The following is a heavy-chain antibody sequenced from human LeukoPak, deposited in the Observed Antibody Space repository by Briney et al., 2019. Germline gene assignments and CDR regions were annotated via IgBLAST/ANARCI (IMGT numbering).Heavy chain of an antibody. CDR3: ARERWAPAANFFDY. V-gene: IGHV3-7*04. CDR1: GFTFRNYR. J-gene: IGHJ4*02. CDR2: MKQDGSEK. D-gene: IGHD2-2*01. Sequence: GGSLGLSCAASGFTFRNYRMSWVRQAPGKGLEWVANMKQDGSEKYYVNSVKGRFTISRDNAKNSLNLQMNSLRAEDTAVFYCARERWAPAANFFDYWGQGTLVTVSS.